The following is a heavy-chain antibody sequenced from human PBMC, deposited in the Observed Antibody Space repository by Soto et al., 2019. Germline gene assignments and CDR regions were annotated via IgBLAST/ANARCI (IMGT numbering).Heavy chain of an antibody. CDR3: ARGGPHIYSGSWNYYFDY. D-gene: IGHD5-12*01. CDR1: GYTFANYG. J-gene: IGHJ4*02. CDR2: NT. Sequence: QVQLVQSGAEVKEPGASIKISCKTSGYTFANYGVTWVRQAPGQGLERVGCNTDYAQKFQGTVTMTRDTSTGTAYLELRSLKSADTAVYYCARGGPHIYSGSWNYYFDYWGQGTLVTVSS. V-gene: IGHV1-18*01.